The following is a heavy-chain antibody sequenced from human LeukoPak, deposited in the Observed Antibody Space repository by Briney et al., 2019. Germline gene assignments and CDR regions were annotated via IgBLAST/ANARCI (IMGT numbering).Heavy chain of an antibody. V-gene: IGHV3-NL1*01. D-gene: IGHD1-26*01. CDR1: GFTFSSYG. CDR3: ASPVGATTDPYYYYGMDV. Sequence: PGGSLRLSCAASGFTFSSYGMHWVRQAPGKGLEWVSLIIGGGSTYYADSVKGRFTISRDNSKNTLYLQMNSLRAEDTAVYYCASPVGATTDPYYYYGMDVWGQGTTVTVSS. CDR2: IIGGGST. J-gene: IGHJ6*02.